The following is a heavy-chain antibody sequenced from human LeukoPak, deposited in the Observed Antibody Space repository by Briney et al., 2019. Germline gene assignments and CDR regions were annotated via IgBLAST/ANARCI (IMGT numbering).Heavy chain of an antibody. D-gene: IGHD3-10*01. CDR1: GGSISSSSYY. Sequence: SETLSLTCTVSGGSISSSSYYWGWIRQPPGKGLEWIGSIYYSGSTYYNPSLKSRVTISVDTSKNQFSLKLSSVTAADTAVYYCARTKLYGSGSYYDYWGQGTLVTVSS. J-gene: IGHJ4*02. CDR2: IYYSGST. CDR3: ARTKLYGSGSYYDY. V-gene: IGHV4-39*01.